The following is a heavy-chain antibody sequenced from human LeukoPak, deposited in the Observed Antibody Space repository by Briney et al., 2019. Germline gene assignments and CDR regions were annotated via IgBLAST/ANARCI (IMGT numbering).Heavy chain of an antibody. CDR2: IYTSGST. V-gene: IGHV4-61*02. CDR1: GGSISSGSYY. D-gene: IGHD6-13*01. CDR3: AREDSSWGVTLY. J-gene: IGHJ4*02. Sequence: SETLSLTCTVSGGSISSGSYYWSWIRQPAGKGLEWIGRIYTSGSTNYNPSLKSRVTMSVDTSKNQFSLKLSSVTAADTAVYYCAREDSSWGVTLYWGQGTLVTVSS.